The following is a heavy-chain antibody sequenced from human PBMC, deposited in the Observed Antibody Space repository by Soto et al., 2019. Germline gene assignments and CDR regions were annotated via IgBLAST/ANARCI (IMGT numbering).Heavy chain of an antibody. CDR1: GGSFSGYY. CDR2: INHSGST. Sequence: KPSETLSLTCAVYGGSFSGYYWSWIRQPPGKGLEWIGEINHSGSTNYNPSLKSRVTISVDTSKNQFSLKLSSVTAADTAVYYCARARSYYDFWSGYPKHYYYYGMDVWGQGTTVTVSS. V-gene: IGHV4-34*01. J-gene: IGHJ6*02. CDR3: ARARSYYDFWSGYPKHYYYYGMDV. D-gene: IGHD3-3*01.